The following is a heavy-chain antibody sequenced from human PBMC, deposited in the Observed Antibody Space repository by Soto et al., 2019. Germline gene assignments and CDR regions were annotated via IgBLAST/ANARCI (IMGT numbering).Heavy chain of an antibody. D-gene: IGHD1-1*01. CDR3: AREAFQEPFFVY. CDR2: IWYDGSIK. J-gene: IGHJ4*02. Sequence: QMQLVEPGGGVGQPGRSLRLSCAASGFTFRSYGMHWVRQAPGKGLGWVAVIWYDGSIKYYADSVKGRLPISRDNSKYTLYLQMNSLGAEDTAGYYCAREAFQEPFFVYWGQGTLVTVSS. V-gene: IGHV3-33*01. CDR1: GFTFRSYG.